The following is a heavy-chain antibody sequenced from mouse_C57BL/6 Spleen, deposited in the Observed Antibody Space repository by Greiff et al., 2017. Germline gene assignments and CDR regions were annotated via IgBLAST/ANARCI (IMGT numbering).Heavy chain of an antibody. D-gene: IGHD3-2*02. V-gene: IGHV1-55*01. Sequence: VKLQQPGAELVQPGASVKMSCKASGYTFTSYWITWVQQRPGQGLEWIGDIYPGSGSTNYNEKFKSKATLTVDTSSSTAYMQLSSLTSEDSAVYYCARRSAQATGYAMDYWGQGTSVTVSS. CDR1: GYTFTSYW. CDR2: IYPGSGST. CDR3: ARRSAQATGYAMDY. J-gene: IGHJ4*01.